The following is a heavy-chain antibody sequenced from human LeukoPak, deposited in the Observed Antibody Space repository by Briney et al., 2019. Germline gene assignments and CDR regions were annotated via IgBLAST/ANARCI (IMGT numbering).Heavy chain of an antibody. J-gene: IGHJ4*02. Sequence: PGGSLRLSCAASGFNFSGSAMHWVRQASGKGLEWVGRIRSKANSYATAYAASVKGRFTISRDDSKNTAYLQMNSLKTEDTAVYYCTRLIEDCSGGSCYGPDYWGQGTLVTVSS. CDR2: IRSKANSYAT. CDR3: TRLIEDCSGGSCYGPDY. CDR1: GFNFSGSA. V-gene: IGHV3-73*01. D-gene: IGHD2-15*01.